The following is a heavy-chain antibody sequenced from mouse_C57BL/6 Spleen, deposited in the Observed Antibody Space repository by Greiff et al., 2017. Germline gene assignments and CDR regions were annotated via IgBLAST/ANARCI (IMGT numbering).Heavy chain of an antibody. CDR2: ISSGGSYT. Sequence: DVHLVESGGDLVKPGGSLKLSCAASGFTFSSYGMSWVRQTPDKRLEWVATISSGGSYTYYPDSVKGRFTISRDNAKNTLYLQMSSLKSEDTAMYYCASSGGLRRRGYAMDYWGQGTSVTVSS. D-gene: IGHD2-4*01. CDR1: GFTFSSYG. J-gene: IGHJ4*01. CDR3: ASSGGLRRRGYAMDY. V-gene: IGHV5-6*01.